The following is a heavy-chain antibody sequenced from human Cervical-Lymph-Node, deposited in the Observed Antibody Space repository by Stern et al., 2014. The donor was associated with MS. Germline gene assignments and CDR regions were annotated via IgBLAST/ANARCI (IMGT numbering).Heavy chain of an antibody. CDR1: GYTFTNYW. Sequence: QLVQSGAEVKKPGESLRISCTGSGYTFTNYWINWVRQMPGKGLEWMGRIDPSDSYINYSPSFQGHVTMSVDRSISTAYLQWSSLRASDTAMYYCATPTYTGYDFDYWGQGTLVTVSS. V-gene: IGHV5-10-1*01. CDR3: ATPTYTGYDFDY. D-gene: IGHD5-12*01. CDR2: IDPSDSYI. J-gene: IGHJ4*02.